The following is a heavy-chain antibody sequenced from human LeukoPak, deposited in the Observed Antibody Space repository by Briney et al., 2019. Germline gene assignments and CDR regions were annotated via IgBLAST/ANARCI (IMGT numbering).Heavy chain of an antibody. CDR3: VRGLGSGYSYAYGVY. J-gene: IGHJ4*02. D-gene: IGHD5-18*01. CDR1: GFTFSSYW. Sequence: GGSLRLSCEASGFTFSSYWMHRVRQAPGKGLVWVSRINGDGSDTNSADSVKGRFTISRDNAKNTLYLQMNSLRAEDTALYYCVRGLGSGYSYAYGVYWGQGTLVTVSS. CDR2: INGDGSDT. V-gene: IGHV3-74*01.